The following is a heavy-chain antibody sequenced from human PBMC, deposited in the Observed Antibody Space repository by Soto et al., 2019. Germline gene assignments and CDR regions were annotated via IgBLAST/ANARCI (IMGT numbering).Heavy chain of an antibody. V-gene: IGHV1-2*02. J-gene: IGHJ5*02. Sequence: ASVKVSCKASGYTFTGYYMHWVRQAPGQGLEWMGWINPNSGGTNYAQKFQGRVTMTRDTSISTAYMELSRLRSVDTAVYYCERAFSNYDWFDPWGQGTLVTVSS. CDR3: ERAFSNYDWFDP. D-gene: IGHD4-4*01. CDR1: GYTFTGYY. CDR2: INPNSGGT.